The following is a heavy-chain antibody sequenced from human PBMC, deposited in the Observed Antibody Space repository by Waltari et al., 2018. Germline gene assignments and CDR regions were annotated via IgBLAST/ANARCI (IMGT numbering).Heavy chain of an antibody. J-gene: IGHJ4*02. CDR1: GGSISSSSYY. CDR2: IYYSGST. Sequence: QLQLQGSGPGLVNPSETLSLTCTVSGGSISSSSYYWGWVRQPPGKGLEWIGTIYYSGSTYSNPSLQSRVTISVDTSKSQFSLRLSSVTAADTAVYYCARHGRKGSIVRGPDSWGQGTLVTVSS. CDR3: ARHGRKGSIVRGPDS. V-gene: IGHV4-39*01. D-gene: IGHD1-26*01.